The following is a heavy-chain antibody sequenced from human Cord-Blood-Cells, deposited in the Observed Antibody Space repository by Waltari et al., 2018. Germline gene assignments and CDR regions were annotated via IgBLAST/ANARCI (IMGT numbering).Heavy chain of an antibody. CDR2: SNAGNGNT. Sequence: QVQLVQSGAEVKKPGAPVTVSCKASGYPLTSYAMHWVRQAPGQRLEWMGWSNAGNGNTKYSQKFQGRFTITRDTSASTAYMELSSLRSEDTAVYYCARSDYWGQGTLVTVSS. CDR3: ARSDY. J-gene: IGHJ4*02. V-gene: IGHV1-3*01. CDR1: GYPLTSYA.